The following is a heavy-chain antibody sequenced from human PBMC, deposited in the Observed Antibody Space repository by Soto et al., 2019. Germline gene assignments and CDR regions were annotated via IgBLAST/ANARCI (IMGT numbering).Heavy chain of an antibody. Sequence: QIALRESGPTLVKPTQPLTLTCTFSGFSLTTRGVGVGWIRQPPGKALEWLAAIHWDDEKNYSPSLSTRLTVTKDTAKHQAVLTMTNMDPVDTATYYCAHRIKLVGQWFFDIWGRGTLVTVSS. CDR2: IHWDDEK. J-gene: IGHJ2*01. V-gene: IGHV2-5*02. CDR3: AHRIKLVGQWFFDI. CDR1: GFSLTTRGVG. D-gene: IGHD1-20*01.